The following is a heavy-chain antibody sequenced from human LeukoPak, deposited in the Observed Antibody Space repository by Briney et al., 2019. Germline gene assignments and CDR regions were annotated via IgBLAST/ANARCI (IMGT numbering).Heavy chain of an antibody. Sequence: GGSLRLSCAASGFTFSSYGMHWVRQAPGKGLEWVAVISYDGSNKYYADSVKGRFTISRDNSKNTLNLQMNSLRAEDTAVYYCAKVPGVNYYDSSGYYYSWGQGTLVTVSS. V-gene: IGHV3-30*18. D-gene: IGHD3-22*01. CDR3: AKVPGVNYYDSSGYYYS. CDR1: GFTFSSYG. CDR2: ISYDGSNK. J-gene: IGHJ4*02.